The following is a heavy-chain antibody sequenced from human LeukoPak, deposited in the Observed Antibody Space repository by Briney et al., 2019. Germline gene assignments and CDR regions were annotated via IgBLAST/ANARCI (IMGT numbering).Heavy chain of an antibody. CDR3: ARGDCSGGSCYDRDY. Sequence: NASETLSLTCTVSGGSISSYYWSWIRQPPGKGLEWIGYIYYSGSTNHNPSLKSRVTISVDTSKNQFSLKLSSVTAADTAVYYCARGDCSGGSCYDRDYWGQGTLVTVSS. CDR1: GGSISSYY. V-gene: IGHV4-59*08. D-gene: IGHD2-15*01. J-gene: IGHJ4*02. CDR2: IYYSGST.